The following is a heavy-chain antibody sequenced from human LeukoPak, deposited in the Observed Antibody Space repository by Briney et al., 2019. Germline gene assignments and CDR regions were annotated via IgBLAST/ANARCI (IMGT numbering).Heavy chain of an antibody. V-gene: IGHV3-23*01. CDR2: ISGSGGST. Sequence: GGSLRLSCAASGFTFSTYAMSWVRQAPGKGPEWVPLISGSGGSTYYADSVKGRFTISRDNSKNTLYLQMNSLRAEDTAVYYCAKDTGGIAVAGTRFDYWGQGTLVTVSS. CDR3: AKDTGGIAVAGTRFDY. J-gene: IGHJ4*02. D-gene: IGHD6-19*01. CDR1: GFTFSTYA.